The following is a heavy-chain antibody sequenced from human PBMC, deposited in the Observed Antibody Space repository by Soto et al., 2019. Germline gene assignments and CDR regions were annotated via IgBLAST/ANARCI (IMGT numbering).Heavy chain of an antibody. D-gene: IGHD3-3*01. J-gene: IGHJ4*02. Sequence: QERLVQSGAEVRKPGSSVKVSCKVTGGTSTRYAINWVRQAPGQGLEWMGGIVPMFGTSKYAQKFQGRVTITADTSTNLAYMELRSLRSEDKGVYYCNRGSEYDFWSGYLWGQGTLVSVSS. CDR1: GGTSTRYA. V-gene: IGHV1-69*06. CDR2: IVPMFGTS. CDR3: NRGSEYDFWSGYL.